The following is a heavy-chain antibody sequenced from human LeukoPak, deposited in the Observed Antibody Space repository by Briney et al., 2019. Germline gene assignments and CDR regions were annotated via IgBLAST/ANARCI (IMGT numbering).Heavy chain of an antibody. Sequence: EASVKVSCKASGYTFSSYGVSWVRQAPGQGLEWMGWINTYNVNTNYAQKSQGRVTLTTDASTSTAYMGLRSLRSDDTAVYYCARDSRRGYSYGYDYWGQGTLVTVSS. CDR2: INTYNVNT. CDR1: GYTFSSYG. V-gene: IGHV1-18*01. D-gene: IGHD5-18*01. J-gene: IGHJ4*02. CDR3: ARDSRRGYSYGYDY.